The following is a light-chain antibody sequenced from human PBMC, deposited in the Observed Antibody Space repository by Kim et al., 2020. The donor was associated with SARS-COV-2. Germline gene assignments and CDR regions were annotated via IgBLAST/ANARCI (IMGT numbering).Light chain of an antibody. Sequence: EIVLTQSPATLSLSPGERATLSCRASQSVSSYLAWYQQKPGQALRLLIYDASNRATGIPARFSGSGSGTDFTLTISSLEPEDFAVYYCQQRSNWPPYTFGQGTKLEI. CDR1: QSVSSY. V-gene: IGKV3-11*01. CDR3: QQRSNWPPYT. CDR2: DAS. J-gene: IGKJ2*01.